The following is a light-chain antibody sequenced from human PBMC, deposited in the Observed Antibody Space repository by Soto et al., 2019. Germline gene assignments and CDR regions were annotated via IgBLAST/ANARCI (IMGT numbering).Light chain of an antibody. CDR3: QQRTNWQLT. V-gene: IGKV3-11*01. CDR1: QSVGKY. J-gene: IGKJ4*01. CDR2: DVS. Sequence: EIVLTQSPATLSLSPGERATLSCRASQSVGKYLAWYQQRPGQAPRLLMFDVSYRATGTPARFSGSGSGTYFTLTSSRLAHEDLAVYYCQQRTNWQLTFGEGTRVEIK.